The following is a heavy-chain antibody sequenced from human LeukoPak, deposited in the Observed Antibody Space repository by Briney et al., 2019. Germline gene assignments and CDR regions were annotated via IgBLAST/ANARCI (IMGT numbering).Heavy chain of an antibody. CDR2: MNPNSGNT. CDR1: GYTFTSYD. J-gene: IGHJ4*02. D-gene: IGHD3-22*01. CDR3: ARAAQRYYYDSSGYHYFDY. Sequence: ASVKVSCKASGYTFTSYDINWVRQATGQGLEWMGWMNPNSGNTGYAQKFQGRVTITRDTSASTAYMELTSLRSEDMAVYYCARAAQRYYYDSSGYHYFDYWGQGTLVTVSS. V-gene: IGHV1-8*01.